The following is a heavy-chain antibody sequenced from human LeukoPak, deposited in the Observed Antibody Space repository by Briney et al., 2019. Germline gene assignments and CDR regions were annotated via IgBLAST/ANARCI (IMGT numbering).Heavy chain of an antibody. CDR1: GFAVSSDF. Sequence: GGSLRLSCAASGFAVSSDFMNWVRQAPGKGPEWVSVIYSGGSTYYADSVKDRFTISRDNFKNTLYLQMNNLRAEDTAAYYCARGLLRYFNLWGQGTLVTVSS. CDR3: ARGLLRYFNL. D-gene: IGHD3-9*01. J-gene: IGHJ4*02. CDR2: IYSGGST. V-gene: IGHV3-66*01.